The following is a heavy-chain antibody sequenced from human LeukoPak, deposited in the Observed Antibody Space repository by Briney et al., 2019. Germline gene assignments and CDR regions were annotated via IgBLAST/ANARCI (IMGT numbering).Heavy chain of an antibody. J-gene: IGHJ5*02. D-gene: IGHD3-10*01. CDR3: ARGSVRGEFDP. V-gene: IGHV4-4*07. CDR1: GGSIGSYY. Sequence: SETLSLTFTVSGGSIGSYYWSWIRQPAGKGLEWIGRIYTSGSTNYNPSLKSRVTMSVDTSKNQFSLKLSSVTAADTAVYSCARGSVRGEFDPWGQGTLVTVSS. CDR2: IYTSGST.